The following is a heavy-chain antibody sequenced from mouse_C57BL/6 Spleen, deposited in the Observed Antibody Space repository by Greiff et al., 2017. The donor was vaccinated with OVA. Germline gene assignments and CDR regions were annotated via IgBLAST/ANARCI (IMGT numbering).Heavy chain of an antibody. D-gene: IGHD2-5*01. V-gene: IGHV5-12*01. J-gene: IGHJ4*01. Sequence: EVQRVESGGGLVQPGGSLKLSCAASGFTFSDYYMYWVRQTPEKRLEWVAYISNGGGSTYYPDTVKGRFTISRDNAKNTLYLQMSRLKSEDTAMYYCAGTYYSNYEDYAMDYWGQGTSVTVSS. CDR1: GFTFSDYY. CDR3: AGTYYSNYEDYAMDY. CDR2: ISNGGGST.